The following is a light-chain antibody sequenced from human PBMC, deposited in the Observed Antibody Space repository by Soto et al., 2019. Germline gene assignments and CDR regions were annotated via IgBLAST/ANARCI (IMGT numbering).Light chain of an antibody. CDR1: QSMGNS. V-gene: IGKV3-11*01. CDR3: RQRYNWPLT. CDR2: DAF. J-gene: IGKJ4*01. Sequence: TVLTQSPATLSLSPGERATLSCKASQSMGNSLGWFQQKPGQAPRLLIDDAFNRATGIPARFTGSGSGSDFTLTVSSLEPEDFGVYYCRQRYNWPLTFGGGTKVEIK.